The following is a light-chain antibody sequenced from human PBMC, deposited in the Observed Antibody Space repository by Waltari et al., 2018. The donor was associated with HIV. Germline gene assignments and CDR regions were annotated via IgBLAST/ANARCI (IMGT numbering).Light chain of an antibody. V-gene: IGLV2-14*03. CDR2: DVT. Sequence: QSALTQPASVSGSLGQSITISCTGTSSDIGGYNYVSWYQQPPGKAPKLMIYDVTNRASGMSNRFSGSKSGNTASRTISGLQPEDEADYYCSSYTSSTTRVFGGGTNLTVL. CDR1: SSDIGGYNY. J-gene: IGLJ3*02. CDR3: SSYTSSTTRV.